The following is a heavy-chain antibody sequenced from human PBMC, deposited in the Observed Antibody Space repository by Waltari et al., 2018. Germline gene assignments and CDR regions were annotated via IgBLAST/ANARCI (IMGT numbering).Heavy chain of an antibody. CDR3: TTERDGSHEH. J-gene: IGHJ4*02. V-gene: IGHV3-15*01. CDR2: IKSKTDGGTI. Sequence: EVHLVESGGGLVKPGGSLRLSCAGSGFPVTNAWMNWVRQDPGKGLEWVGLIKSKTDGGTIDYAAPVKGRFTISRDDSKNTLYLQMNSLKTEDTALYYCTTERDGSHEHWGQGTLVTVSS. CDR1: GFPVTNAW. D-gene: IGHD6-19*01.